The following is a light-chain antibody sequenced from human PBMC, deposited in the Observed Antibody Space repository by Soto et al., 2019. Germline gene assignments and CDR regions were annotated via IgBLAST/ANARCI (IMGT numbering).Light chain of an antibody. V-gene: IGLV2-11*01. CDR3: CSYAGTYSYV. CDR1: NTDVENYNF. J-gene: IGLJ1*01. CDR2: DVS. Sequence: QSVLTQPASVSGSPGQSITIACTGINTDVENYNFVSWYQHHPGKAPKYMIYDVSKRPSGVPDRFSGSKSGNTASLTISGLQAEDGADYYCCSYAGTYSYVFGTGTQVTVL.